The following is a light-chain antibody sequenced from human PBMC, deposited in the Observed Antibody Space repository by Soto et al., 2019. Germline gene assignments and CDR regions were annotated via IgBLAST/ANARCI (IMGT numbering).Light chain of an antibody. CDR1: QNISPW. CDR2: RTS. Sequence: DIQMTQSPSTLSASVGDRVTITCRASQNISPWLAWYQQRPGKAPNLLIYRTSTLQSGAPSRFSGSASGTEFTLTISGLQPDDFATYFCHQYNTYPHTFGQGTKLEI. J-gene: IGKJ2*01. V-gene: IGKV1-5*03. CDR3: HQYNTYPHT.